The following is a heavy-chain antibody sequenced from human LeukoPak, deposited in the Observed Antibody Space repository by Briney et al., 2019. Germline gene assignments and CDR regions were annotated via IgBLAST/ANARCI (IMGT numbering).Heavy chain of an antibody. CDR2: ISGSGGST. Sequence: GGSLRLSCAASGFTFSSYAMSWVRQAPGKGLEWVSAISGSGGSTYYADSVKGRFTISRDNSKNTLYLQMNSLRAEDTAVYYCAKAIFGVVITEVFDYWGQGTLVTVSS. CDR1: GFTFSSYA. CDR3: AKAIFGVVITEVFDY. J-gene: IGHJ4*02. D-gene: IGHD3-3*01. V-gene: IGHV3-23*01.